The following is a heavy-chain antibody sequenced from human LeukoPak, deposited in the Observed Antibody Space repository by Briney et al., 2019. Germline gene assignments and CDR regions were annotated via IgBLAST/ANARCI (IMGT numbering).Heavy chain of an antibody. Sequence: SETLSLTCAVYGGSLSGYYWNWIRQPPGKGLEWIGEINHSGSTNYNPSLKSRVTISVDTSKNQFSLKLSSVTAADTAVYYRARATYYYGSGALRFHYYGMDVWGQGTTVTVSS. CDR1: GGSLSGYY. D-gene: IGHD3-10*01. CDR2: INHSGST. J-gene: IGHJ6*02. V-gene: IGHV4-34*01. CDR3: ARATYYYGSGALRFHYYGMDV.